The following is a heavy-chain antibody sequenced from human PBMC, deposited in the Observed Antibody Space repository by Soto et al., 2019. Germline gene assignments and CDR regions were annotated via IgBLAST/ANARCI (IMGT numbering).Heavy chain of an antibody. V-gene: IGHV1-18*01. CDR1: GYTFTSYG. Sequence: QVQLVQSGAEVKKPGASVKVSCKASGYTFTSYGISWVRQAPGQGLEWMGWISAYNGNTNYAQKLQGRVTMTTDTSTSTAYMELSSLRSDDTAVYYCAREGSTSGYSYYYGMDVWGQGTTVTVSS. CDR3: AREGSTSGYSYYYGMDV. D-gene: IGHD2-2*02. J-gene: IGHJ6*02. CDR2: ISAYNGNT.